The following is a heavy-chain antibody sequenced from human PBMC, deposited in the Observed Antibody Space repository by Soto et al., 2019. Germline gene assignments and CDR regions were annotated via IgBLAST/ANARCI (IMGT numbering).Heavy chain of an antibody. D-gene: IGHD2-2*01. Sequence: QVQLVQSGAEVKKPGASVKVSCKASGYTFTSYAMHWVRQAPGQRLEWMGWLNAGNGNTKYSQKFQGRVTITRDTSASTAYMELSSLRSEDTAVYYCARGRRSTSCLRQDLCNWFDPWGQGTLVTVSS. J-gene: IGHJ5*02. CDR2: LNAGNGNT. V-gene: IGHV1-3*01. CDR1: GYTFTSYA. CDR3: ARGRRSTSCLRQDLCNWFDP.